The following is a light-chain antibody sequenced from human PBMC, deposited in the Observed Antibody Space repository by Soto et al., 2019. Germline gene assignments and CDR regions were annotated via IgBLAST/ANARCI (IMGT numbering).Light chain of an antibody. V-gene: IGKV3-20*01. CDR2: AAS. CDR3: QDYGSSPQT. J-gene: IGKJ1*01. Sequence: DIALTQSPGTLSLSPGERATLSCRASQRISSNYLGWYQQKPGQAPRLLIYAASSRATGIPDRFSGSGSGTDFTLTISRLEPEDFAVYYCQDYGSSPQTFGQGTKVEI. CDR1: QRISSNY.